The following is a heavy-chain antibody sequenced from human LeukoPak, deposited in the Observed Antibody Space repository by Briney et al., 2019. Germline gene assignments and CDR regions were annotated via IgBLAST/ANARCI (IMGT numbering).Heavy chain of an antibody. CDR1: GYTFTSYD. Sequence: ASVKVSCKASGYTFTSYDINWVRQATGQGLEWMGWMNPNSGNTGYAQKFQGRVTMTRNTSISTAYMELSSLRSEDTAVYYCATEYNQPGIAAAGVDYWGQGTLVTVSS. V-gene: IGHV1-8*01. J-gene: IGHJ4*02. CDR2: MNPNSGNT. CDR3: ATEYNQPGIAAAGVDY. D-gene: IGHD6-13*01.